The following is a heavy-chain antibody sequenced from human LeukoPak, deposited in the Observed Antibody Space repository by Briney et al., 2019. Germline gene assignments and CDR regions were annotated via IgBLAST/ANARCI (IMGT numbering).Heavy chain of an antibody. D-gene: IGHD4-17*01. Sequence: ASVKVSRKASGYTFTAYYMHWVRQAPGQGLEWMGWINPNSGGTNYAQKFQGRVTMTRDTSITTAYMELSRLRSDDTAIYYCASGRAYGDPIDAFDIWGQGTMVTVSS. V-gene: IGHV1-2*02. CDR2: INPNSGGT. CDR1: GYTFTAYY. CDR3: ASGRAYGDPIDAFDI. J-gene: IGHJ3*02.